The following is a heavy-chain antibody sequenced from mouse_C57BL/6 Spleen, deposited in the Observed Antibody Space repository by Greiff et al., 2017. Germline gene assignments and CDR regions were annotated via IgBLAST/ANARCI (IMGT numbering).Heavy chain of an antibody. Sequence: QVQLKQSGPELVKPGASVKLSCKASGYTFTSYDINWVKQRPGQGLEWIGWIYPRDGSTKYNEKFKGKATLTVDTSSSTAYMELHSLTSEDSAVYFCERGIYYGSSYGYFDVWGTGTTVTVSS. CDR2: IYPRDGST. J-gene: IGHJ1*03. V-gene: IGHV1-85*01. CDR1: GYTFTSYD. D-gene: IGHD1-1*01. CDR3: ERGIYYGSSYGYFDV.